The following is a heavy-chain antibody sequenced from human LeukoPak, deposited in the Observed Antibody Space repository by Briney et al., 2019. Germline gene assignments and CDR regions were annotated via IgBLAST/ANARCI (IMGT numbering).Heavy chain of an antibody. Sequence: PGGSLRLSCAASGFTVSSNYMSWVRQTPGKGLEWVSVLYGGGSTYYADSVKGRFTISRDNSKNTLYLQMNSLGAEDTAVYYCARLSGSYAFDIWGQGTMVTVSS. V-gene: IGHV3-53*01. CDR1: GFTVSSNY. CDR2: LYGGGST. D-gene: IGHD1-26*01. CDR3: ARLSGSYAFDI. J-gene: IGHJ3*02.